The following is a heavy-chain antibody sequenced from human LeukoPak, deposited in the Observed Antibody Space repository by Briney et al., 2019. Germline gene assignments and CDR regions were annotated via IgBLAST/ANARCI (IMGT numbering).Heavy chain of an antibody. D-gene: IGHD3-22*01. V-gene: IGHV3-30*02. CDR2: IRYDGSNK. CDR3: AKDPYYYDSSGYYY. Sequence: GGSLRLSCAASGFTFSGYGMHWVRQAPGKGLEWVAFIRYDGSNKYYADSVKGRFTISRDNPKNTLYLQMNSLRAEDTAVYYCAKDPYYYDSSGYYYWGQGTLVTVSS. CDR1: GFTFSGYG. J-gene: IGHJ4*02.